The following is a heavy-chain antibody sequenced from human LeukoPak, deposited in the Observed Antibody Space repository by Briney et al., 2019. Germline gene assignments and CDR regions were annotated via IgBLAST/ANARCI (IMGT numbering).Heavy chain of an antibody. CDR2: ISGSGGST. Sequence: GGSLRLSCAASGFTVSSNYMSWVRQAPGKGLEWVSAISGSGGSTYYADSVKGRFTISRDNSKNTLYLQMNSLRAEDTAVYYCANLYDYGDFWNAFDIWGQGTMVTVSS. CDR1: GFTVSSNY. D-gene: IGHD4-17*01. CDR3: ANLYDYGDFWNAFDI. V-gene: IGHV3-23*01. J-gene: IGHJ3*02.